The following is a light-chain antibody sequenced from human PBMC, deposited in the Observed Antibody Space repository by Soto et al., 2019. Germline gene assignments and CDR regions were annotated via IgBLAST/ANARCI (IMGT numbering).Light chain of an antibody. CDR3: CTYVGSSTSWG. CDR1: SNDVGSPDI. V-gene: IGLV2-23*01. J-gene: IGLJ3*02. Sequence: QSVLTQPASVSGSPGQSITISCTGTSNDVGSPDIVSWYQQHADKVPKLMICEGSKRLSGVSNRLSGSKLGNTASLTISGLQADDECYYYCCTYVGSSTSWGFGGGTK. CDR2: EGS.